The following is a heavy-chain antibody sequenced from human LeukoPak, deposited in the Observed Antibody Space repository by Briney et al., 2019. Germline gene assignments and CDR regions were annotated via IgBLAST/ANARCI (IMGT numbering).Heavy chain of an antibody. V-gene: IGHV3-23*01. D-gene: IGHD3-9*01. CDR2: LSGSGYNT. CDR3: AKGSLLRYFDWLFDY. Sequence: GGSLRLSCAASGFTFSSHALSWVRQAPGEGLEWVSSLSGSGYNTYYADSVKGRFTISRDNSKNTVYLQMNSLRAEDTAVYYCAKGSLLRYFDWLFDYWGQGTLVTVSS. CDR1: GFTFSSHA. J-gene: IGHJ4*02.